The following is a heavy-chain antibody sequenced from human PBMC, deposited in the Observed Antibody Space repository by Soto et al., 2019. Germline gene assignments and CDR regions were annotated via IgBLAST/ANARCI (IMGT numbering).Heavy chain of an antibody. V-gene: IGHV4-59*01. CDR1: GGSISSYY. Sequence: SETLSLTCTVSGGSISSYYWSWIRRPPGKGLEWIGYIYYSGSTNYNPSLKSRVTISVDTSKNQFSLKLSSVTAADTAVYYCARDGGYYGSTRDAYGMDVWGQGTTVTVSS. J-gene: IGHJ6*02. D-gene: IGHD3-10*01. CDR3: ARDGGYYGSTRDAYGMDV. CDR2: IYYSGST.